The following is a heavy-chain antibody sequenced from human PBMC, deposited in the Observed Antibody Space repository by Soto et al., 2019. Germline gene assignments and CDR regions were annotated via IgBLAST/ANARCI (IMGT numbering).Heavy chain of an antibody. Sequence: QVQLVQSGAEVKKPGSSVKVSCKASGGTFSSYTISWVRQAPGQGLEWMGRIIPILGIANYAQKFQGRVTITADKSTSTAYMELSSLRSEDTAVYYCARSSSSWYGSGDRFDPWGQGTLVTVSS. CDR2: IIPILGIA. J-gene: IGHJ5*02. D-gene: IGHD6-13*01. CDR3: ARSSSSWYGSGDRFDP. V-gene: IGHV1-69*02. CDR1: GGTFSSYT.